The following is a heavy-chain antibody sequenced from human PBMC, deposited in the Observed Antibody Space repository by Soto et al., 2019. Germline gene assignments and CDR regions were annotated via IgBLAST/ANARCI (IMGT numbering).Heavy chain of an antibody. CDR1: GFTFSSYA. D-gene: IGHD6-13*01. CDR3: AKDHEYSSSWLSSHTWCDP. J-gene: IGHJ5*02. CDR2: ISGSGGST. Sequence: EVQLLESGGGLVQPGGSLRLSCAASGFTFSSYAMSWVRQAPGKGLEWVSAISGSGGSTYYADSVKGRFTISRDNSKNTLYLKMNSLRAEDTAVYYCAKDHEYSSSWLSSHTWCDPWGQGTLVTVSS. V-gene: IGHV3-23*01.